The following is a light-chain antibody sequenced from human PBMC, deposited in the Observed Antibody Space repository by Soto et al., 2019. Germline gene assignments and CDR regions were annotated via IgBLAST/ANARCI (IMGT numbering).Light chain of an antibody. Sequence: DIQMTQSPPTLSASVGDRVTITCRASQSISSWLAWYQQKPGKAPKLLIYKASSLESGVPSRFSGSGSGTEFTLTISSLQPDDFATYYCQQYNSSPFTFGPGTKVDIK. CDR2: KAS. CDR1: QSISSW. J-gene: IGKJ3*01. CDR3: QQYNSSPFT. V-gene: IGKV1-5*03.